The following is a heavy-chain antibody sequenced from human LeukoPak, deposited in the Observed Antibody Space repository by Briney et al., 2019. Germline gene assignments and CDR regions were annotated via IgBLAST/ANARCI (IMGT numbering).Heavy chain of an antibody. CDR2: IYHSGST. V-gene: IGHV4-39*01. CDR3: ARNGTVTVSGTKFNYFDY. CDR1: GGSISSSSYY. J-gene: IGHJ4*02. D-gene: IGHD4-17*01. Sequence: SETLSLTCTVSGGSISSSSYYWGWIRQPPGKGLEWIGSIYHSGSTHYNPSLKSRLTIFVDTSKNQFSLKVSSVTAADTAVYYCARNGTVTVSGTKFNYFDYWGQGNLVTVSS.